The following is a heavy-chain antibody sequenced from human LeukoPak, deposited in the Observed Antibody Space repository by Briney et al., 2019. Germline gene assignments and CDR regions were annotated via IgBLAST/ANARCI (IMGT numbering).Heavy chain of an antibody. CDR2: VDSDGTTT. J-gene: IGHJ4*02. CDR1: GVTISGYW. CDR3: ARIITAAAADC. D-gene: IGHD6-13*01. V-gene: IGHV3-74*01. Sequence: PGGSLRLSCVASGVTISGYWMHWVPQAPGKGLAWVSRVDSDGTTTRYADSVKGRFTISRDNAKNTVYLQMNSLRAEDTAVYYCARIITAAAADCWGQGTLVAVSS.